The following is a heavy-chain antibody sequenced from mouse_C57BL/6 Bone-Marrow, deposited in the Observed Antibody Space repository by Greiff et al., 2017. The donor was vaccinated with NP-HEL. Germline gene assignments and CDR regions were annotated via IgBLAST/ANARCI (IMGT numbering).Heavy chain of an antibody. CDR3: VRQGYDGYYLDY. D-gene: IGHD2-3*01. CDR1: GFSFNTYA. CDR2: IRSKSNNYAT. Sequence: VQLVESGGGLVQPKGSLKLSCAASGFSFNTYAMNWVRQAPGKGLEWVARIRSKSNNYATYDADSLKDRFTISRDDSEGMLYLQMNNLKTEDTAMYYCVRQGYDGYYLDYWGQGTTLTVSS. J-gene: IGHJ2*01. V-gene: IGHV10-1*01.